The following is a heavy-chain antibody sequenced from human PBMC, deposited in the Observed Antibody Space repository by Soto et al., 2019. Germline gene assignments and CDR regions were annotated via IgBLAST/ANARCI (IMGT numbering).Heavy chain of an antibody. V-gene: IGHV3-30*03. Sequence: QVQLVESGGGVVQPGRSLRLSCAASGFNFRTYGIHWVRQAPGKGLEWVALISKDGSHSYYAHSVKGRFTTSRDNSQNKALLQGNSLRADDTAVYFLARGADYDDLGNAEYFHPGGQGTRVTVSS. CDR1: GFNFRTYG. CDR2: ISKDGSHS. CDR3: ARGADYDDLGNAEYFHP. J-gene: IGHJ1*01. D-gene: IGHD4-17*01.